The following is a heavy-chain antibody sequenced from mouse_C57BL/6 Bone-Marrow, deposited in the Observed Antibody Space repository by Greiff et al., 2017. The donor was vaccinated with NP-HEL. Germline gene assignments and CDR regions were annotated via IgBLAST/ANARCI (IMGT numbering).Heavy chain of an antibody. V-gene: IGHV5-12*01. CDR2: ISNGGGST. CDR1: GFTFSDYY. CDR3: ARHGSRGYFDV. D-gene: IGHD1-1*01. Sequence: DVMLVESGGGLVQPGGSLKLSCAASGFTFSDYYMYWVRQTPEKRLEWVAYISNGGGSTYYPDTVKGRFTISRDNAKNTLYLQMSRLKSEDTAMYYCARHGSRGYFDVWGTGTTVTVSS. J-gene: IGHJ1*03.